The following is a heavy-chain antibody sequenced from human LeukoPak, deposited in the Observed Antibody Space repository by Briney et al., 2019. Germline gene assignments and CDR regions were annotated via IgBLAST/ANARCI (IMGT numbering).Heavy chain of an antibody. J-gene: IGHJ6*03. CDR1: GYTFTGYY. CDR3: ARAPLGSYYYYYMDV. D-gene: IGHD1-26*01. CDR2: INPNSGGT. Sequence: ASVKVSCKASGYTFTGYYIHWVRQAPGQGLEWMGWINPNSGGTNYAQKFQGRVTITRNTSISTAYMELSSLRSEDTAVYYCARAPLGSYYYYYMDVWGKGTTVTVSS. V-gene: IGHV1-2*02.